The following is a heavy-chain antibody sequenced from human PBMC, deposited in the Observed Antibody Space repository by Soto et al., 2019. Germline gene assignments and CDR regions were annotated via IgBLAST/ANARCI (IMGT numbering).Heavy chain of an antibody. D-gene: IGHD2-15*01. CDR1: GGSISSYY. CDR2: IYYSGST. CDR3: ARHQSIVVVTAARAFDI. V-gene: IGHV4-59*08. J-gene: IGHJ3*02. Sequence: PSETLSLTCTVSGGSISSYYWSWIRQPPGKGLEWIGHIYYSGSTNYTPSLKSRVTISVDTSKNQFSVKLNSVTAADTAVDYCARHQSIVVVTAARAFDIWGQGTMVTVSS.